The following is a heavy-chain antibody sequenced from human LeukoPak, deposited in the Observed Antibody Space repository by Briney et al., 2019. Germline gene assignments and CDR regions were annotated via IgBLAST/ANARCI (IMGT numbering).Heavy chain of an antibody. Sequence: SQTLSLTCTVSGGSISSGGYYWSWIRQHPGKGLEWIGYIYYSGSTYYNPSLKSRVTISVDTSKNQFSLKLSSVTAADTAVYYCAREGGITMVRGVDYWGQGTLVIVSS. CDR2: IYYSGST. V-gene: IGHV4-31*03. J-gene: IGHJ4*02. CDR3: AREGGITMVRGVDY. D-gene: IGHD3-10*01. CDR1: GGSISSGGYY.